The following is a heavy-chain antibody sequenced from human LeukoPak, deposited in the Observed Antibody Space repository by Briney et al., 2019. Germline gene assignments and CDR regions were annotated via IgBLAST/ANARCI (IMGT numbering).Heavy chain of an antibody. CDR1: RFTFSSYA. V-gene: IGHV3-48*01. CDR2: ITRRSTI. D-gene: IGHD2-15*01. J-gene: IGHJ6*02. CDR3: ASELLEADFYYGLDV. Sequence: PGGSLRLSCAASRFTFSSYAMSWVRQAPGKGLEWLSSITRRSTIYYADSVKGRFTISRDNAKNSLYLQLNSLRAEDTAVYYCASELLEADFYYGLDVWGQGTTVTVAS.